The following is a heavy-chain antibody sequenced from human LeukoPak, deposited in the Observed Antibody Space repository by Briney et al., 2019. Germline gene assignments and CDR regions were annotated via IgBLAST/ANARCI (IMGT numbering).Heavy chain of an antibody. CDR2: ISGSATST. Sequence: GGSLRLSCAASGFTFSSYAMSWVRQAPGEGLEWVSTISGSATSTYYAGSVKGRFTISRDNSKNTLYLQMNSLRAEDTALYYCAKEGGTSFSYVYYWGQGTLVTVSS. CDR3: AKEGGTSFSYVYY. J-gene: IGHJ4*02. V-gene: IGHV3-23*01. CDR1: GFTFSSYA. D-gene: IGHD6-6*01.